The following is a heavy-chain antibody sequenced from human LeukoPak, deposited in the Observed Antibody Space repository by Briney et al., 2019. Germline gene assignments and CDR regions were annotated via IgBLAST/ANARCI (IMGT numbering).Heavy chain of an antibody. V-gene: IGHV4-61*02. D-gene: IGHD6-19*01. CDR1: GGSISSGSYY. CDR2: TYTSGST. CDR3: ARYVIAVAGFSDAFDI. J-gene: IGHJ3*02. Sequence: SETLSLTCTVSGGSISSGSYYWSWIRQPAGKGLEWIGRTYTSGSTNYNPSLKSRVTISVDTSKNQFSLKLSSVTAADTAVYYCARYVIAVAGFSDAFDIWGQGTMVTVSS.